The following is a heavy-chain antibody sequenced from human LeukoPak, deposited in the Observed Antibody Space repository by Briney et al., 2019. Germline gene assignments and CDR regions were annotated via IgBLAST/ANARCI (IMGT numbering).Heavy chain of an antibody. CDR3: AKGPYYYDSSGYSTPWDYFDY. CDR2: ISGSGGST. V-gene: IGHV3-23*01. D-gene: IGHD3-22*01. Sequence: GGSLRLPCAASGFTFSSYAMSWVRQAPGKGLEWVSAISGSGGSTYYADSVKGRFTISRDNSKNTLYLQMNSLRAEDTAVYYCAKGPYYYDSSGYSTPWDYFDYWGQGTLVTVSS. J-gene: IGHJ4*02. CDR1: GFTFSSYA.